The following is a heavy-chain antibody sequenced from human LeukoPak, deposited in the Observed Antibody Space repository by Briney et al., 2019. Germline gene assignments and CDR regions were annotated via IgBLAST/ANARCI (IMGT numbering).Heavy chain of an antibody. V-gene: IGHV3-9*01. Sequence: GGSLRLSCAASGFTFDDYAMHWVRQAPGKGLEWVSGISWNSGSIGYADSVKGRFSISRDDAKNSVYLQMHSLRAEDTAIYYCARDPTRYLRYGYFDYWGQGAQVTVSS. CDR3: ARDPTRYLRYGYFDY. CDR1: GFTFDDYA. CDR2: ISWNSGSI. J-gene: IGHJ4*02. D-gene: IGHD4-17*01.